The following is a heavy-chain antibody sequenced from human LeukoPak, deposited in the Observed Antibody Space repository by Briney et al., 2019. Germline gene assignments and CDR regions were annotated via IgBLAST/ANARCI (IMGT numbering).Heavy chain of an antibody. CDR1: GFAFSKYA. CDR3: AKGTTYYDILAGYGYPYYFDH. D-gene: IGHD3-9*01. Sequence: GGSLRLSCAASGFAFSKYAMSSVRQAPGKGLEWVLAISGSGGSKYYADSVKSRFTISRDNSKNTLYVQMNSLRAENTATYYCAKGTTYYDILAGYGYPYYFDHWGQGTLVTVSS. J-gene: IGHJ4*02. V-gene: IGHV3-23*01. CDR2: ISGSGGSK.